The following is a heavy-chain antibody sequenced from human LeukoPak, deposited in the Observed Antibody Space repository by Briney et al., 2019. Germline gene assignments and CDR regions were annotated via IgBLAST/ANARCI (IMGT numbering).Heavy chain of an antibody. CDR1: EFTFSSYS. D-gene: IGHD5-12*01. V-gene: IGHV3-21*01. J-gene: IGHJ4*02. CDR2: ISSSSIYI. Sequence: GGSLRLSCAASEFTFSSYSMNWVRQAPGKGLEWVSSISSSSIYIYYADSVKGRFTISRDNAKNSLFLHMNSLRAEDTAVYYCAKNRAVGYAPGDYWGQGTLVTVSS. CDR3: AKNRAVGYAPGDY.